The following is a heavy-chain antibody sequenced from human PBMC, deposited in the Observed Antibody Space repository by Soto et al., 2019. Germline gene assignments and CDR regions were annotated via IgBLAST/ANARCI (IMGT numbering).Heavy chain of an antibody. CDR2: IYYSGST. Sequence: SETLSLTCTVSGGSISSGDYYWSWIRQPPGKGLEWIGYIYYSGSTYYNPSLKSRVTISVDTSKNQFSLKLSSVTAADTAVYYCARGDDFSWFDPWGQGTLVTVSS. J-gene: IGHJ5*02. D-gene: IGHD3-3*01. CDR3: ARGDDFSWFDP. V-gene: IGHV4-30-4*01. CDR1: GGSISSGDYY.